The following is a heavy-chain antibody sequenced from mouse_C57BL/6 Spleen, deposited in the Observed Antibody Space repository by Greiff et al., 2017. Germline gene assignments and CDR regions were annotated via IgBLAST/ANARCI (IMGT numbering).Heavy chain of an antibody. Sequence: EVQLVESGGGLVQPGGSLSLSCAASGFTFTDYYMRWVRQPPGKVLEWLGFISNKAIGYTTEYSVSVKGRFTISGDNSQSIFYLQMTALTAEDSATYYCASYDYDWYFDVWGTGTTVTVSS. CDR3: ASYDYDWYFDV. D-gene: IGHD2-4*01. CDR1: GFTFTDYY. J-gene: IGHJ1*03. V-gene: IGHV7-3*01. CDR2: ISNKAIGYTT.